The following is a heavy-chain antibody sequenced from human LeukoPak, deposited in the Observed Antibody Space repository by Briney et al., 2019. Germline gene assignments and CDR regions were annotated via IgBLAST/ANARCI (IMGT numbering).Heavy chain of an antibody. CDR3: ASSRTYGDYVPQN. CDR1: GFTFSSYS. V-gene: IGHV3-21*01. D-gene: IGHD4-17*01. J-gene: IGHJ4*02. CDR2: ISGSSTYI. Sequence: GGSQRLSCAASGFTFSSYSMNWVRQAPGKGLEWVSSISGSSTYIYYADSVKGRFTISRDNAKNSLYLQMSSQRAEDTAVYYCASSRTYGDYVPQNWGQGTMVNVSS.